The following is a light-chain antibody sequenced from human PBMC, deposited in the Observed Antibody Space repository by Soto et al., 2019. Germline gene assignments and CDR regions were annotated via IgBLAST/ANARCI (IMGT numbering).Light chain of an antibody. CDR3: QQRTNWPPTHT. V-gene: IGKV3-11*01. CDR1: QSIATF. Sequence: EIVLTQSPATLSLSPGERATLSCRASQSIATFLTWYQQKPGQPPRLLIYDASKRATGIPARFSGSGSGTDFSLTISSLEHDDFAIYYCQQRTNWPPTHTFGQGTKLEIK. J-gene: IGKJ2*01. CDR2: DAS.